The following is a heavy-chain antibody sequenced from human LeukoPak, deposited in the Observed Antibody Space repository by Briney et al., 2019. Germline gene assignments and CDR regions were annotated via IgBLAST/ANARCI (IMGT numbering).Heavy chain of an antibody. CDR3: ARTIVVVVAATYSWFDP. Sequence: GASVKVSCKASGYTFTSYGISWVRQAPGQGLEWMGWISAYNGNTNYAQKLQGRVTMTTDTSTSTAYMEPRSLRSDDTAVYYCARTIVVVVAATYSWFDPWGQGTLVTVSS. CDR2: ISAYNGNT. J-gene: IGHJ5*02. CDR1: GYTFTSYG. V-gene: IGHV1-18*01. D-gene: IGHD2-15*01.